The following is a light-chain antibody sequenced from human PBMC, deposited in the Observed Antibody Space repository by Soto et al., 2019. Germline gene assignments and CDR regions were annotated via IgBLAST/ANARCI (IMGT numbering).Light chain of an antibody. CDR2: EVS. CDR3: RSYAGDNIFYV. J-gene: IGLJ1*01. V-gene: IGLV2-23*02. Sequence: SALTQPASVSVSPGQSTTFSCTGTSSDVGSYNLVSWYQQHPGKAPKLIIYEVSKRPSGVSNRFSGSKSGNTASLTISGIRAEDEADYYCRSYAGDNIFYVFGSGTKVTVL. CDR1: SSDVGSYNL.